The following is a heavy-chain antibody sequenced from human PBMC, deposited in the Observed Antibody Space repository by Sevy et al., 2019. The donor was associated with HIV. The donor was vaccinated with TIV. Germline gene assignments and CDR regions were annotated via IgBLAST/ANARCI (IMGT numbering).Heavy chain of an antibody. CDR3: AKLGEWLFMPNYYDGMDV. CDR2: ISFDGSNK. CDR1: GFIFSNYG. V-gene: IGHV3-30*18. Sequence: GGSLRLSCAASGFIFSNYGMEWVRQAPGKGLEWVAVISFDGSNKYYADSVKGRFTISRDNSKNTVYLQMNSLRTEDTALYYCAKLGEWLFMPNYYDGMDVWGQGTTVTVSS. J-gene: IGHJ6*02. D-gene: IGHD3-3*01.